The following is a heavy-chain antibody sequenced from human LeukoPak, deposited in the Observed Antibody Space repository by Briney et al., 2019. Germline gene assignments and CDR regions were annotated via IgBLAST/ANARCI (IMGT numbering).Heavy chain of an antibody. CDR1: GITFSRYW. CDR3: ARDGRPLDY. V-gene: IGHV3-7*03. CDR2: IKQDGGEK. J-gene: IGHJ4*02. Sequence: GSLRLSCVDSGITFSRYWMSWVRQAPGKGLEWVANIKQDGGEKYYVDSVKGRFTISRDNAKSSLYLQMNSLRVEDTAVYYCARDGRPLDYWGQGTLVTVSS.